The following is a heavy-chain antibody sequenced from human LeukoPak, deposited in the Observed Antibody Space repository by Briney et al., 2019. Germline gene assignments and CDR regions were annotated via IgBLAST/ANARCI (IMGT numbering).Heavy chain of an antibody. J-gene: IGHJ4*02. Sequence: SETLSLTCTVSGGSISSGSYYWSWIRQPAGKGLEWIGRIYTSGSTNYNPSLKSRVTISVDTSKNQFSLKLSSVTAADTAVYYCARDDLHDAFDYWGQGTLVTVS. CDR2: IYTSGST. CDR3: ARDDLHDAFDY. CDR1: GGSISSGSYY. V-gene: IGHV4-61*02.